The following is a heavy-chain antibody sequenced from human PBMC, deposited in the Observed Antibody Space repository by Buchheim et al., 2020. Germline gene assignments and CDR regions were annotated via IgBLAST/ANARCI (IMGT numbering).Heavy chain of an antibody. CDR2: ISGSGAHT. J-gene: IGHJ4*02. V-gene: IGHV3-23*01. Sequence: EVQLLESGGGLVQPGGSLRLSCAASGFTFSNYAMRWVRQAPGKGLEWVSAISGSGAHTYYADSVKGRFTISRDNAKNTLYLQMNSLRAEDTAVYYCASDLNWDIFDHWGQGTL. D-gene: IGHD1/OR15-1a*01. CDR3: ASDLNWDIFDH. CDR1: GFTFSNYA.